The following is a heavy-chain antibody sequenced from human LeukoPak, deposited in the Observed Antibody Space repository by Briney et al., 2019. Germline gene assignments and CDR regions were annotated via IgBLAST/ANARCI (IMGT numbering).Heavy chain of an antibody. CDR1: GFTFSSSA. J-gene: IGHJ4*02. D-gene: IGHD2-15*01. CDR3: AKQLGYCSDGSCYFPY. Sequence: GGSLRLSCAASGFTFSSSAMSWVRQAPGKGLEWVSAISNNGGYTYYADSVQGRFTISGDNSKSTLCLQMNSLRAEDTAVYYCAKQLGYCSDGSCYFPYWGQGTLVTVSS. CDR2: ISNNGGYT. V-gene: IGHV3-23*01.